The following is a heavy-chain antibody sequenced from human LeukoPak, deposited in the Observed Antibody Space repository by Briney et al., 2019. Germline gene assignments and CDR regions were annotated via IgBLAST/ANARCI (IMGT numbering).Heavy chain of an antibody. Sequence: SETLSLTCSVSAASITSADHYWSWLRQPPGKDPEWIAYIYYSGSTNYNPSLKSRVTISVDTSKNQFSLKLSSVTAADTAVYYCARHLRYGSGSYEDYYYYGMDVWGQGTTVTVSS. CDR2: IYYSGST. D-gene: IGHD3-10*01. V-gene: IGHV4-30-4*08. CDR1: AASITSADHY. CDR3: ARHLRYGSGSYEDYYYYGMDV. J-gene: IGHJ6*02.